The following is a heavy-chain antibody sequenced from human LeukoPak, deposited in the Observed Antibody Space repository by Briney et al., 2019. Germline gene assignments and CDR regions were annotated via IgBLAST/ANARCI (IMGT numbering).Heavy chain of an antibody. J-gene: IGHJ6*02. Sequence: LSCAAAGVSLSSDDMHCARRAGKKGLEWVSAIGTAGDTYYAGSLKARFTISRESAKNSLYLQMNSLRAGDTAVYYCARDQWLANYYYGMDVWGQGTTVTVSS. CDR1: GVSLSSDD. D-gene: IGHD6-19*01. V-gene: IGHV3-13*01. CDR2: IGTAGDT. CDR3: ARDQWLANYYYGMDV.